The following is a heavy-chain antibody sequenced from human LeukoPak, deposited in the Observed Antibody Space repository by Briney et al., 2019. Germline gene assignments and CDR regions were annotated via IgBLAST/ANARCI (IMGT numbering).Heavy chain of an antibody. D-gene: IGHD3-10*01. CDR1: GFTFSSYS. CDR2: ISGSGGST. J-gene: IGHJ4*02. Sequence: GGSLRLSCAASGFTFSSYSMNWVRQAPGKGLEWVSAISGSGGSTYYADSVKGRFTISRDNSKNTLYLQMNSLRAEDTAVYYCAKGGWDGSGSYFDYWGQGTLVTVSS. V-gene: IGHV3-23*01. CDR3: AKGGWDGSGSYFDY.